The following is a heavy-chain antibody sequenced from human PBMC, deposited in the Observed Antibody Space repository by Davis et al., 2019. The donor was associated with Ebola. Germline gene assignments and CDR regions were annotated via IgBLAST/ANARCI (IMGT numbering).Heavy chain of an antibody. J-gene: IGHJ4*02. CDR3: ARARGITGTLWFDY. V-gene: IGHV1-3*01. CDR2: INVGNANT. D-gene: IGHD1-20*01. Sequence: AASVKVSCKASGYIFTNYGLHWVRQAPGQTLEWMGWINVGNANTQYSQKFQGSVIITRDTSASTVYMEFSSLSSEDTAVYYCARARGITGTLWFDYWGQGTLVTVSS. CDR1: GYIFTNYG.